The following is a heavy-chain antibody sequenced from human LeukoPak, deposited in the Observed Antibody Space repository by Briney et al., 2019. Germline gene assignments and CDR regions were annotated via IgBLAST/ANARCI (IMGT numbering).Heavy chain of an antibody. CDR1: GGSFSDYY. Sequence: SETLSLTCAVYGGSFSDYYWAWIRQPPGKGLEWIGSIYYSGSTYYKSSLKSRVTIAVDTSKNQFSLKLNSVTAADTAVYYCARESYYDSSGYSHDAFDIWGQGTMVTVSS. J-gene: IGHJ3*02. CDR2: IYYSGST. V-gene: IGHV4-34*01. CDR3: ARESYYDSSGYSHDAFDI. D-gene: IGHD3-22*01.